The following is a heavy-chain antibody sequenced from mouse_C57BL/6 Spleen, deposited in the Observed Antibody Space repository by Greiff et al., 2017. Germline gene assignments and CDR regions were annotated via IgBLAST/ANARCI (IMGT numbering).Heavy chain of an antibody. CDR2: ILPSIGRT. D-gene: IGHD1-1*01. CDR3: ARYYGSSYWYFDI. V-gene: IGHV15-2*01. CDR1: DSEVFPIAY. J-gene: IGHJ1*03. Sequence: QVQLKQSGSELRSPGSSVKLSCKDFDSEVFPIAYMSWVRQKPGHGFEWIGGILPSIGRTIYGEKFEDKATLDADTLSNTAYLELNSLTSEDSAIYYCARYYGSSYWYFDIWGTGTTVTVSS.